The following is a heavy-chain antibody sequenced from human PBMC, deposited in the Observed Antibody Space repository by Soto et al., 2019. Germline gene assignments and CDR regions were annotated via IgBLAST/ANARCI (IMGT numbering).Heavy chain of an antibody. V-gene: IGHV1-8*01. CDR3: AMRLAARPPFHYYGMDV. CDR1: GYTFTSYD. J-gene: IGHJ6*02. Sequence: ASVKVSCKASGYTFTSYDINWVRQATGQGLEWMGWMNPNSGNTGYAQKFQGRVTMTRNTSISTAYMELSSLRSEDTAVYYCAMRLAARPPFHYYGMDVWGQGTTVTVSS. D-gene: IGHD6-6*01. CDR2: MNPNSGNT.